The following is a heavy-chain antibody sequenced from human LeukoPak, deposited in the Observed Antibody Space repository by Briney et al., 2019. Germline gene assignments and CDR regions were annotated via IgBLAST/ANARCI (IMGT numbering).Heavy chain of an antibody. V-gene: IGHV1-69*04. D-gene: IGHD7-27*01. CDR2: IIPILGIA. CDR3: AREPTGDLYIFYFDY. J-gene: IGHJ4*02. CDR1: GGTFSSYA. Sequence: SVKVSCKASGGTFSSYAISWVRQAPGQGLEWMGRIIPILGIANYAQKFQGRVTITADKSTSTAHMELSSLRSEDTAVYYCAREPTGDLYIFYFDYWGQGTLVTVSS.